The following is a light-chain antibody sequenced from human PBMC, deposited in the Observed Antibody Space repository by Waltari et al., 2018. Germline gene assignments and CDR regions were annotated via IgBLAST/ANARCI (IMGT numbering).Light chain of an antibody. CDR2: DVN. CDR3: CSYAGSYTWV. J-gene: IGLJ1*01. V-gene: IGLV2-11*01. CDR1: SSDVGGSDY. Sequence: QSALPQPRSVSGSPGQSVTISCTGTSSDVGGSDYVPWYQQNPGKAPKLMVFDVNRRPSGVPDRFSGSKSGNTASLTISGLQAEDEADYYCCSYAGSYTWVFGTGTKVTVL.